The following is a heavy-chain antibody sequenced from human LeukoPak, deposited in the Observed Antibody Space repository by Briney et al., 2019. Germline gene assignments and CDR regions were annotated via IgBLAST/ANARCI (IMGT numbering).Heavy chain of an antibody. J-gene: IGHJ4*02. V-gene: IGHV1-18*01. D-gene: IGHD6-13*01. Sequence: ASVKVSCKASGYTFTSYDINWVRQATGQGLEWMGWISAYNGNTNYAQKLQGRVTMTTDTSTSTAYMELRSLRSDDTAVYYCARGDLSSSWYRHFDYWGQGTLVTVSS. CDR1: GYTFTSYD. CDR2: ISAYNGNT. CDR3: ARGDLSSSWYRHFDY.